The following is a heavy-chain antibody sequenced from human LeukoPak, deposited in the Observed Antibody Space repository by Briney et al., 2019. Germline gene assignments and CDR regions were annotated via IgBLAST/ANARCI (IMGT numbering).Heavy chain of an antibody. Sequence: GGSLRLSCAASGFMFSSYWMSWVRQAPGKGLEWVAVISYDGSNKYYADSVKGRFTISRDNSKNTLYLQMNSLRAEDTAVYYCAKDLYYYDSSGYSDYWGQGTLVTVSS. J-gene: IGHJ4*02. CDR3: AKDLYYYDSSGYSDY. D-gene: IGHD3-22*01. CDR2: ISYDGSNK. CDR1: GFMFSSYW. V-gene: IGHV3-30*18.